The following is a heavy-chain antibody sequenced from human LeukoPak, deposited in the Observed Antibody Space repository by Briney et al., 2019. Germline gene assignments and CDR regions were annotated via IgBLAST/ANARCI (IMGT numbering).Heavy chain of an antibody. D-gene: IGHD3-10*01. CDR3: ATIMVRGLIITSRVDY. J-gene: IGHJ4*02. CDR1: GFTFDDYA. CDR2: ISWNSGSI. V-gene: IGHV3-9*01. Sequence: GGSLRLSCAASGFTFDDYAMHWVRQAPGKGLEWVSGISWNSGSIGYADSVKGRFTISRDNAKNSLYLQMNSLRAEDTAVYFCATIMVRGLIITSRVDYWGQGTLVTVSS.